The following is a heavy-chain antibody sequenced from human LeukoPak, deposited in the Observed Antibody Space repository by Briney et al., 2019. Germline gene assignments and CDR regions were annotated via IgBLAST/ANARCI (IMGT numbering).Heavy chain of an antibody. CDR2: ISSSCSTI. CDR1: GFTFSSYE. J-gene: IGHJ6*04. D-gene: IGHD3-10*02. V-gene: IGHV3-48*03. CDR3: AELGITMIGGV. Sequence: GGSLRLSCAASGFTFSSYEMNWVCQAPGKGLEWVSYISSSCSTIFYAVSVEGRFTISRHNPKNTLYLQMNSLRAEDTAVYYCAELGITMIGGVWGKGTTVTISS.